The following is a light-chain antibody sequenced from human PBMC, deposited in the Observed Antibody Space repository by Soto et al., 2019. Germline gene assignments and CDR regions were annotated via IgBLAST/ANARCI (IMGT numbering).Light chain of an antibody. CDR3: SSYMSTSRYV. CDR1: SSDVGKYDR. CDR2: EVI. V-gene: IGLV2-18*02. Sequence: QSVLTQPPSVSGSPGQSVTISCTGTSSDVGKYDRVSWYQQPPGTAPKLIIYEVINRPSGVPARFSGSKSGNTASLTISGLQAEDVADYYCSSYMSTSRYVFGAGTKVTVL. J-gene: IGLJ1*01.